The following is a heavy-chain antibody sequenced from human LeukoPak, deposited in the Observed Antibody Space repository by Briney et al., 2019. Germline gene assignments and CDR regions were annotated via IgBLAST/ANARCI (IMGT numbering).Heavy chain of an antibody. CDR2: IYYSGST. CDR1: GYSISSGYY. Sequence: KSSETLSLTCTVSGYSISSGYYWGWIRQPPGKGLEWIGSIYYSGSTYYNPSLKSRVTISVDTSKNQFSLKLSSVTAADTAVYYCARQRWLVLIDYWGQGTLVTVSS. CDR3: ARQRWLVLIDY. D-gene: IGHD6-19*01. J-gene: IGHJ4*02. V-gene: IGHV4-38-2*02.